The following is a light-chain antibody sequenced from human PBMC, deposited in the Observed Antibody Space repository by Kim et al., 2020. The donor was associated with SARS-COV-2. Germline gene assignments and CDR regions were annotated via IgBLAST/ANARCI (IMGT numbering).Light chain of an antibody. Sequence: DIQMTQSPSSLSASVGDRVSITCRASQGISNYLAWYQQRPGKVPKLLIYGASTLQSGVPSRFSGSGSGTDFTLTISSLQPEDVATYYCQKYNSALFTFGPGTKVDIK. V-gene: IGKV1-27*01. CDR2: GAS. J-gene: IGKJ3*01. CDR1: QGISNY. CDR3: QKYNSALFT.